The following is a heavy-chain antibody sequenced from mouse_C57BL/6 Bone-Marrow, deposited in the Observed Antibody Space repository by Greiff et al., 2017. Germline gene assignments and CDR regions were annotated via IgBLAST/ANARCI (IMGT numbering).Heavy chain of an antibody. CDR3: ASQLEGAMDY. V-gene: IGHV3-1*01. D-gene: IGHD4-1*02. J-gene: IGHJ4*01. CDR1: GYSITSGYD. CDR2: ISYSGST. Sequence: EVKLQESGPGMVKPSQSLSLPCTVTGYSITSGYDWHWIRHFRGNNLEWMGYISYSGSTNYNPSLKSRISITHDTSKNHFFLKLNSVTTEDTATYYCASQLEGAMDYWGQGTSVTVSS.